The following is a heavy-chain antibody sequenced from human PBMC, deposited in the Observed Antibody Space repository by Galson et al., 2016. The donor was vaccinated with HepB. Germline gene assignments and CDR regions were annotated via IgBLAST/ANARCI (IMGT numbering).Heavy chain of an antibody. CDR2: LSYDGVTK. J-gene: IGHJ4*02. D-gene: IGHD1-26*01. V-gene: IGHV3-30-3*01. Sequence: SLRLSCAASEFTFNNCPLHWVRQAPGKGLEWVAVLSYDGVTKFYADSVRARFTISRDNSKTTVYLQMNSLSAEDTAVYYCAREWELGGYFDYWGKGPLSTVSS. CDR3: AREWELGGYFDY. CDR1: EFTFNNCP.